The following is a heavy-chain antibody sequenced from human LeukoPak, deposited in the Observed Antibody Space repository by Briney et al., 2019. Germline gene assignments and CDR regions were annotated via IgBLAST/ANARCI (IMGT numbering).Heavy chain of an antibody. CDR2: IYSGGST. CDR3: ARGRAAVGIGGPEDVYYYYMDV. V-gene: IGHV3-53*01. CDR1: GSTVSSNY. Sequence: PGGSLRLSCAASGSTVSSNYMTWVRQAPGKGLDWVSVIYSGGSTFYADSVKGRFTISRDNTKNTLDLQMNSLRVEDTGVYYCARGRAAVGIGGPEDVYYYYMDVWGKGTTVTISS. D-gene: IGHD6-13*01. J-gene: IGHJ6*03.